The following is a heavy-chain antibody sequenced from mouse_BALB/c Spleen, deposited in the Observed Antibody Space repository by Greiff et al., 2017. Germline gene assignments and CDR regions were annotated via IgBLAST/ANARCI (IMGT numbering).Heavy chain of an antibody. Sequence: EVQLQESGPGLVKPSQSLSLTCTVTGYSITSDYAWNWIRQFPGNKLEWMGYISYSGSTSYNPSLKSRISITRDTSKNQFFLQLNSVTTEDTATYYCARGAGTLDYWGQGTTLTVSS. CDR3: ARGAGTLDY. CDR1: GYSITSDYA. J-gene: IGHJ2*01. V-gene: IGHV3-2*02. D-gene: IGHD4-1*01. CDR2: ISYSGST.